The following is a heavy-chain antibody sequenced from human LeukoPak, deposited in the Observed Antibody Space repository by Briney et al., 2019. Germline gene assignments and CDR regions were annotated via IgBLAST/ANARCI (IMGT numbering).Heavy chain of an antibody. J-gene: IGHJ4*02. CDR2: INPNSGGT. D-gene: IGHD3-3*01. Sequence: ASVKVSCAASGYTFTDYYMHWVRQAPGQGLEWMGWINPNSGGTNYAQKFQGRVTMTRDTSISNAYMELSRLRTDDTAVYYCARGCGLMDMYYDFWSGYFDYWGQGTLVTVSS. CDR3: ARGCGLMDMYYDFWSGYFDY. CDR1: GYTFTDYY. V-gene: IGHV1-2*02.